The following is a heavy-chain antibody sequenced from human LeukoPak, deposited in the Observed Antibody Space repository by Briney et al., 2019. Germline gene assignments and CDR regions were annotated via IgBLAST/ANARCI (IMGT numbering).Heavy chain of an antibody. V-gene: IGHV1-69*13. CDR3: ARDPLHYDFWSGYPNTTNWFDP. J-gene: IGHJ5*02. CDR1: GGTFSSYA. Sequence: SVKVSCKASGGTFSSYAISWVRQAPGQGLEWMGGIIPIFGTANYAQKFQGRVTITADESTSTAYMELSSLRSEDTAVYYCARDPLHYDFWSGYPNTTNWFDPWGQGTLVTVSS. CDR2: IIPIFGTA. D-gene: IGHD3-3*01.